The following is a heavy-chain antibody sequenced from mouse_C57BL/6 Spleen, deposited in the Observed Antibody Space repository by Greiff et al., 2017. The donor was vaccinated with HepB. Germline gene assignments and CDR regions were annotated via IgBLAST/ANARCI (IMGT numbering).Heavy chain of an antibody. D-gene: IGHD2-1*01. CDR2: IYPGSGST. CDR3: ARGGVYGNYGTWFAY. V-gene: IGHV1-55*01. CDR1: GYTFTSYW. Sequence: QVQLQQPGAELVKPGASVKMSCKASGYTFTSYWITWVKQRPGQGLEWIGDIYPGSGSTNYNEKFKSKATLTVDTSSSTAYMQLSGLTSEDSAVYYCARGGVYGNYGTWFAYWGQGTLVTVSA. J-gene: IGHJ3*01.